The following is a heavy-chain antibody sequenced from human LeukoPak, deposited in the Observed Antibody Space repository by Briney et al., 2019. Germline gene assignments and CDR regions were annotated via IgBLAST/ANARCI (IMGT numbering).Heavy chain of an antibody. J-gene: IGHJ4*02. CDR3: ARLYYDILTGAYYFDY. V-gene: IGHV5-51*01. CDR1: GYSFTSYW. D-gene: IGHD3-9*01. Sequence: GESLKISCKDSGYSFTSYWIGWVRQMPGKGLEWMGIIYPGDSDTRYSPSFQGQVTISADKSISTAYLQWSSLKASDTAMYYCARLYYDILTGAYYFDYWGQGTLVTVSS. CDR2: IYPGDSDT.